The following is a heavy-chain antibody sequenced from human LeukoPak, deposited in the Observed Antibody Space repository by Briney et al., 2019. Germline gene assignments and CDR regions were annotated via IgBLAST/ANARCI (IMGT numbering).Heavy chain of an antibody. J-gene: IGHJ4*02. Sequence: GGSLRLSCAASGFTFSSYEMNWVRQAPGKGLEWVSYISSSGSDIYYADSVKGRFTISRDNSKNTLYLQMNSLRAGDTAVYYCAKPHFDDWGQGTLVTVSS. V-gene: IGHV3-48*03. CDR2: ISSSGSDI. CDR3: AKPHFDD. CDR1: GFTFSSYE.